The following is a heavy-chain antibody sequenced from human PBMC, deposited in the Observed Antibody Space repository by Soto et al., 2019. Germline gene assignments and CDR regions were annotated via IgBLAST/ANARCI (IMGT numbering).Heavy chain of an antibody. CDR1: GGSISRSKW. V-gene: IGHV4-4*02. D-gene: IGHD4-17*01. CDR3: ARDPGDGDYEGYYYYGMDV. CDR2: IYHSGST. J-gene: IGHJ6*02. Sequence: LSLNCAVSGGSISRSKWWGWGRQPPRKGVEWIGEIYHSGSTNYNPSLKSRVTISLDKSKKQFSLKLSSVTAADTAVYYCARDPGDGDYEGYYYYGMDVWGQGTTVTVSS.